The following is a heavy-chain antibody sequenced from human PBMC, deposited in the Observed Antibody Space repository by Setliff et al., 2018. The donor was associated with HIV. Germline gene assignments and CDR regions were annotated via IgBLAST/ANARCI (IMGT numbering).Heavy chain of an antibody. CDR2: IKTDGGTT. CDR3: ARGRCSDAACFFDY. V-gene: IGHV3-48*01. J-gene: IGHJ4*02. CDR1: GFNFSTHT. Sequence: GSLRLSCAASGFNFSTHTMNWIRQAPGKGLEWLSYIKTDGGTTYDADSVEGRFTISRDNAKNSLYLQMDNLTVDDTAVYFCARGRCSDAACFFDYWGQGTLVTVSS. D-gene: IGHD3-16*01.